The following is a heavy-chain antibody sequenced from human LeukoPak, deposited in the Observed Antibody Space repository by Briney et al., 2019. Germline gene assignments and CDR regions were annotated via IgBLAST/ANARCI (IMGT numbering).Heavy chain of an antibody. CDR3: ARGSSGYFYELPDY. J-gene: IGHJ4*02. V-gene: IGHV3-48*01. CDR1: GFTFSSYI. Sequence: GSLRLSCAASGFTFSSYIMSWVRQAPGKGLEWVSYISSSSTMYYADSVRGRFTISRDNAKNSLYLQMNSLRAEDTAVYYCARGSSGYFYELPDYWGQGTLVTVSS. D-gene: IGHD3-22*01. CDR2: ISSSSTM.